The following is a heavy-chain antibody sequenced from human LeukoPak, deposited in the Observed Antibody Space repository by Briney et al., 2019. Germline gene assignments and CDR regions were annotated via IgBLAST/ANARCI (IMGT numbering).Heavy chain of an antibody. CDR2: IYYSGST. V-gene: IGHV4-59*08. CDR1: GGSFSGYY. Sequence: PSETLPLTCAVYGGSFSGYYWSWLRQPPGKGLEWIGYIYYSGSTYYNPSLKSRVIISVDTSKDQVSLKLSSLTAADTAVYYCARQWELDNWFDPWGQGTLVTVSS. CDR3: ARQWELDNWFDP. D-gene: IGHD1-26*01. J-gene: IGHJ5*02.